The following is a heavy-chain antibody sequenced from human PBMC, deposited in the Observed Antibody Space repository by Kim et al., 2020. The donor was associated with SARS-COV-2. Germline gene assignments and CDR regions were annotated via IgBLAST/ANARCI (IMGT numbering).Heavy chain of an antibody. CDR2: IYYSGST. D-gene: IGHD2-15*01. V-gene: IGHV4-39*01. CDR1: GGSISSSSYY. J-gene: IGHJ4*02. Sequence: SETLSLTCTVSGGSISSSSYYWGWIRQPPGKGLVWIGSIYYSGSTYYNPALKSRVTISVDTSKNQFSLKLSSVTAADTAAYYCARQARGNIVVVVAAPTTFDSWGQRTLVTVS. CDR3: ARQARGNIVVVVAAPTTFDS.